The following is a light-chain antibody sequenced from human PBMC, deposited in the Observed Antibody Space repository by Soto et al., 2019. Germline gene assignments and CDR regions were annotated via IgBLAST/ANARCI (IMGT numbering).Light chain of an antibody. Sequence: DIQMTQSPSSVSASVGDRVTITCRASRDIGTWLAWYQQIPGKAPKLLIFAASTLQNRVPSRFSGSGSGTDFTLTISGLQPEDFATYYCQQASVLPVTFGPATKVDMK. CDR1: RDIGTW. CDR2: AAS. CDR3: QQASVLPVT. J-gene: IGKJ3*01. V-gene: IGKV1-12*01.